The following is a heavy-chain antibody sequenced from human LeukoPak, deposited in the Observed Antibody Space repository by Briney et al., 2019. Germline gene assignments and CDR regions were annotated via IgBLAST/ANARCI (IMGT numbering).Heavy chain of an antibody. D-gene: IGHD2-15*01. V-gene: IGHV4-38-2*02. CDR1: GYSISSGYY. CDR3: ARILGYCSGGSCYSAYYYYYMDV. J-gene: IGHJ6*03. Sequence: SETLSLTCTVSGYSISSGYYWGWIRQPPGKGLEWIGEINHSGSTNYNPSLKSRVTISVDTSKNQFSLKLSSVTAADTAVYYCARILGYCSGGSCYSAYYYYYMDVWGKGTTVTVSS. CDR2: INHSGST.